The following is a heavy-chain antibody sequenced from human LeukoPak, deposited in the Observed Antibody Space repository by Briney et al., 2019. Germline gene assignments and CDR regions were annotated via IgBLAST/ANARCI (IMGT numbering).Heavy chain of an antibody. V-gene: IGHV4-34*01. CDR3: ASSLVRSHMNTGIDY. D-gene: IGHD3-16*01. Sequence: PSETQTLPCAVYGESLSGYYWIWIRQPPGKGLEWIGEINRSGSTTYNPSLKSRVTISLDTSKNQFSLKLSSVTAADTAVYCCASSLVRSHMNTGIDYWGQGTLVTVSS. J-gene: IGHJ4*02. CDR2: INRSGST. CDR1: GESLSGYY.